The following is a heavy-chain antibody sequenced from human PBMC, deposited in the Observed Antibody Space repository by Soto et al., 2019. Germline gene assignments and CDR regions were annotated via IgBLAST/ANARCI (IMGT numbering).Heavy chain of an antibody. V-gene: IGHV3-23*01. Sequence: GGSLRLSCAASGFTLGNFAMSWVRQAPGKGLEWVAVASGSGITTKYAASVKGRFIISRDNSKSTLYLQMNSLRAEDTAIYYCAQNGQWLATPPVAWGQGSLGTAPQ. CDR1: GFTLGNFA. D-gene: IGHD6-19*01. J-gene: IGHJ4*02. CDR2: ASGSGITT. CDR3: AQNGQWLATPPVA.